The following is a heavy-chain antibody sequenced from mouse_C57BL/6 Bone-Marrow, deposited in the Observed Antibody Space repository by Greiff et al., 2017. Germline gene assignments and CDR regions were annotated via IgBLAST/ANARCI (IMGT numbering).Heavy chain of an antibody. V-gene: IGHV1-59*01. Sequence: VQLQQPGAELVRPGTSVKLSCKASGYTFTSYWMHWVKQRPGQGLEWIGVIDPSDSYPKSNQKFKGKATLTVYTSSITAYMQLSSLTSEDSAVYYCARDGYYDYFDYWGQGTTLTVSS. CDR1: GYTFTSYW. J-gene: IGHJ2*01. CDR3: ARDGYYDYFDY. D-gene: IGHD2-3*01. CDR2: IDPSDSYP.